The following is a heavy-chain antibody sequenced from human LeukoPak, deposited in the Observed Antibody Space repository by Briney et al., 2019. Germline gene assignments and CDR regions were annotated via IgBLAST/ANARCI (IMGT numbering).Heavy chain of an antibody. D-gene: IGHD2-2*03. Sequence: GASVKVSCKASGYTFTGYYMHWVRQAPGQGLEWMGWINPNSGGTNYAQKFQGRVTMTRDTSISTAYMELSRLRSDDTAVYYCARERGYCSSTSCDAFDIWGQGTMVTVSS. CDR2: INPNSGGT. CDR1: GYTFTGYY. CDR3: ARERGYCSSTSCDAFDI. J-gene: IGHJ3*02. V-gene: IGHV1-2*02.